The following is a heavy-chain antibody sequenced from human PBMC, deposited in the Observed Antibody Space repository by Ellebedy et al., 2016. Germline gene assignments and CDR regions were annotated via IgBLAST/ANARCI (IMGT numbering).Heavy chain of an antibody. J-gene: IGHJ6*03. V-gene: IGHV4-61*08. D-gene: IGHD2-15*01. CDR3: ANRYCSSSRCSAYYMDV. Sequence: SETLSLTXTVSGDFVNSSDYYWSWIRQPPGKGLEWIGYIFRSENTTYNPSLKSRITLSGDTSKNQFSLKLTSATAADSARYYCANRYCSSSRCSAYYMDVWGKGTTVTVFS. CDR1: GDFVNSSDYY. CDR2: IFRSENT.